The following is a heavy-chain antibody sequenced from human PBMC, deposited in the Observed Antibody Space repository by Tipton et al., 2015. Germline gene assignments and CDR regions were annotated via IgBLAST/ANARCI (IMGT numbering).Heavy chain of an antibody. Sequence: GLVKPSETLSLTCAISGDNISTNGAAWNWIRQSPSRGLEWLGRTYYRSKWYNDYAVSVKGRITINPDTSKNQFSLQLNSVTPEDTAVYYCARNWNDDDAFDIWGQGTMVTVSS. CDR2: TYYRSKWYN. D-gene: IGHD1-1*01. CDR3: ARNWNDDDAFDI. V-gene: IGHV6-1*01. J-gene: IGHJ3*02. CDR1: GDNISTNGAA.